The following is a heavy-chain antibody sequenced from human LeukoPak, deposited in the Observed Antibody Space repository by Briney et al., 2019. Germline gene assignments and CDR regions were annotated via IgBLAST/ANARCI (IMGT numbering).Heavy chain of an antibody. V-gene: IGHV3-23*01. CDR1: GFTFSSYA. J-gene: IGHJ4*02. D-gene: IGHD2-15*01. CDR3: AKQLGYCSDGSCYFPY. CDR2: MSGSGGST. Sequence: PGGSLRLSCAAAGFTFSSYAMSWVRQAPGKGLEWVSAMSGSGGSTFYADSVQGRFTISRDNSKSTLCLQMNSLRAEDTAVYYCAKQLGYCSDGSCYFPYWGQGTLVTVSS.